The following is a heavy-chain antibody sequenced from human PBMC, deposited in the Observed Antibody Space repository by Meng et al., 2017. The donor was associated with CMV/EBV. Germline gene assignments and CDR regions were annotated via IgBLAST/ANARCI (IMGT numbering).Heavy chain of an antibody. Sequence: QVQLQESGPGLVKPSGTLSLTCTVSGGSISSYYWSWIRQPAGKGLEWIGRIYTSGSTNYNPSLKSRVTMSVDTSKNQFSLKLSSVTAADTAVYYCARGIVVVPAAIDNWFDPWGQGTLVTVSS. CDR2: IYTSGST. CDR3: ARGIVVVPAAIDNWFDP. D-gene: IGHD2-2*02. J-gene: IGHJ5*02. V-gene: IGHV4-4*07. CDR1: GGSISSYY.